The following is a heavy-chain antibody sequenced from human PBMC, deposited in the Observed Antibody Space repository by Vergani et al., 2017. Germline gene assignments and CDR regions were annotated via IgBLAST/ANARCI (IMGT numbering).Heavy chain of an antibody. J-gene: IGHJ4*02. CDR1: GYTFTSYY. Sequence: QVQLVQSGAEVKKPGASVKVSCKASGYTFTSYYMHWVRQAPGQGLEWMGIINPSGGSTSYAQTFQGRVTMTRDTSTSTVYMELSSLRSEDTAVYYCARVDAIAVAGTGFDYWGQGTLVTVSS. CDR3: ARVDAIAVAGTGFDY. D-gene: IGHD6-19*01. V-gene: IGHV1-46*01. CDR2: INPSGGST.